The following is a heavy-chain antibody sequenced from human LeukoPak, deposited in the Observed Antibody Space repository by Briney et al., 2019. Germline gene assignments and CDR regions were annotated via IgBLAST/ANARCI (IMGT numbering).Heavy chain of an antibody. CDR2: ISGSGGST. D-gene: IGHD3-22*01. CDR1: GLTFSSYA. Sequence: GGSLRLSCAASGLTFSSYAMSWVRQAPGKGLEWVSAISGSGGSTYYADSVKGRFTISRDNSKNTLYLQMNSLRAEDTAVYYCATGWEYYYVSSGYYPDYWGQGTLVTVSS. J-gene: IGHJ4*02. V-gene: IGHV3-23*01. CDR3: ATGWEYYYVSSGYYPDY.